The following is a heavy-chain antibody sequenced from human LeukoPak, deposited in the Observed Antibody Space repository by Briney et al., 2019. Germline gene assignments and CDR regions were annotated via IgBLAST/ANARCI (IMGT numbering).Heavy chain of an antibody. D-gene: IGHD3-16*01. CDR3: ARGIYVIRAFDY. V-gene: IGHV4-30-4*01. CDR2: IYYSGST. J-gene: IGHJ4*02. Sequence: SETLSLTCTVSGGSISSGDYYWSWIRQPPGKGLEWIGYIYYSGSTYYNPSLKSRVTISVDTSKNQFSLKPSSVTAADTAVYYCARGIYVIRAFDYWGQGTLVTVSS. CDR1: GGSISSGDYY.